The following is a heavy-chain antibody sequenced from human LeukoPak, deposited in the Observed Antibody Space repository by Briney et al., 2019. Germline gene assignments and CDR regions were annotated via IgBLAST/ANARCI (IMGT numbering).Heavy chain of an antibody. CDR2: IYTSGST. V-gene: IGHV4-61*09. J-gene: IGHJ3*01. CDR1: GDSISSGSHY. Sequence: SETLSLTCTVSGDSISSGSHYWSWIRQPAGKGLEWIGHIYTSGSTNYNPSLKSRVTVSLDASKSQFSLKLSSVTAADTAMYYCARVNIAVAGDASDVWGRGTMVTVSS. CDR3: ARVNIAVAGDASDV. D-gene: IGHD6-19*01.